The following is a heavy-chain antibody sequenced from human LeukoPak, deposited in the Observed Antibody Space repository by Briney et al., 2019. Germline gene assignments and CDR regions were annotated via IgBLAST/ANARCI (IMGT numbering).Heavy chain of an antibody. D-gene: IGHD2-21*02. Sequence: GGSLRLSWAASGFTFSSYSMNWVRQAPGKGLEWVSSISSSSSYIYYADSVKGRFTISRDNAKNSLYLQMNSLRAEDTAVYYCARGRTAKTPFDYWGQGTLVTVSS. CDR3: ARGRTAKTPFDY. J-gene: IGHJ4*02. CDR2: ISSSSSYI. CDR1: GFTFSSYS. V-gene: IGHV3-21*01.